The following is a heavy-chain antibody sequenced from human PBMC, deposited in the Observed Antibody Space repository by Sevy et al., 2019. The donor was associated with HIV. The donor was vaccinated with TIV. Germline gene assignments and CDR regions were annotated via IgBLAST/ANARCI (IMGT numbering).Heavy chain of an antibody. CDR2: VNTNSGDT. CDR3: SRALRLRGYSYGCFDY. Sequence: ASVKDSCQASRYTFTGQYIHWLRQAPGQGLEWMGWVNTNSGDTNYAQEVRGRVTMTRYTSISTAYMELSGLKSDDTADYYYSRALRLRGYSYGCFDYWGQGTLVTVSS. CDR1: RYTFTGQY. D-gene: IGHD5-18*01. V-gene: IGHV1-2*02. J-gene: IGHJ4*02.